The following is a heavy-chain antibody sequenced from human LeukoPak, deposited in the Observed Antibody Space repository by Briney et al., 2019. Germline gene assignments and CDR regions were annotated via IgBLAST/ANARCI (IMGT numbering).Heavy chain of an antibody. V-gene: IGHV1-69*13. CDR3: ARQVLRYFDWLTYFDY. J-gene: IGHJ4*02. CDR1: GGTFSSYA. D-gene: IGHD3-9*01. Sequence: SVKVSCKASGGTFSSYAISWVRQAPGQGLEWMGGIIPIFGTANYAQEFQGRVTITADESTSTAYMELSSLRSEDTAVYYCARQVLRYFDWLTYFDYWGQGTLVTVSS. CDR2: IIPIFGTA.